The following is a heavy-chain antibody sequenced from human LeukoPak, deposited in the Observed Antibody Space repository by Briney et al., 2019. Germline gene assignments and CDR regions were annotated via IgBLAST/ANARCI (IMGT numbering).Heavy chain of an antibody. CDR2: ISGSGGST. Sequence: GGSLRLSCAASGFTFSSYAMSWVRQAPGKGLEWVSAISGSGGSTYYADSVKGRFTISRDNSKNTLYLQMNSLRAEDTAVYYCAKAVVTSQSFKYYFDYWGQGTLVIVSS. V-gene: IGHV3-23*01. J-gene: IGHJ4*02. CDR1: GFTFSSYA. CDR3: AKAVVTSQSFKYYFDY. D-gene: IGHD4-23*01.